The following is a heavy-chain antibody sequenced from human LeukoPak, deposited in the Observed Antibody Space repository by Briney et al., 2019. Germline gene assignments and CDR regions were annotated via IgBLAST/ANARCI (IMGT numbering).Heavy chain of an antibody. J-gene: IGHJ6*02. CDR2: IYSGGST. Sequence: GGSLRLSCAASGLTVSSNYMSWVRQAPGKGLEWVSVIYSGGSTYYADSVKGRFTISRDNSKNTLYLQMDSLRAEDTAVYYCARDLATYYYGMDVWGQGTTVTVSS. D-gene: IGHD1-26*01. CDR3: ARDLATYYYGMDV. V-gene: IGHV3-53*01. CDR1: GLTVSSNY.